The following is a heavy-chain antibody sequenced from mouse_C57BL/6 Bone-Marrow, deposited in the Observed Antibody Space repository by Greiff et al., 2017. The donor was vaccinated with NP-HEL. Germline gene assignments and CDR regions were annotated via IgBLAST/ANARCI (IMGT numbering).Heavy chain of an antibody. CDR1: GYTFTDYY. CDR2: INPNNGGT. D-gene: IGHD1-1*01. Sequence: EVQLQQSGPELVKPGASVKISCKASGYTFTDYYMYWVKQSHGKSLEWIGDINPNNGGTSYNQKFKGKATLTVDKSSSTAYMELRSLTSEDSAVYYCARGDYYGSSYVFAYWGQGTLVTVSA. J-gene: IGHJ3*01. CDR3: ARGDYYGSSYVFAY. V-gene: IGHV1-26*01.